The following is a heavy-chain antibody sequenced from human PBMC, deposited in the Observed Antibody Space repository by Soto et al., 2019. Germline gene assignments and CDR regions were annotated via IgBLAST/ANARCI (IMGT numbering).Heavy chain of an antibody. J-gene: IGHJ6*02. V-gene: IGHV4-59*01. CDR2: IYYSGST. Sequence: QVQLQESGPGLVKPSETLSLTCTVSGGSISSYYWNWIRQPPGKGLEWIGYIYYSGSTNYNSSLKSRVTISVDTSKNQFSLKLSSVTAADTAVYYCAREGLTGTIGLYYYYGLDVWGQETTVTVSS. D-gene: IGHD1-7*01. CDR3: AREGLTGTIGLYYYYGLDV. CDR1: GGSISSYY.